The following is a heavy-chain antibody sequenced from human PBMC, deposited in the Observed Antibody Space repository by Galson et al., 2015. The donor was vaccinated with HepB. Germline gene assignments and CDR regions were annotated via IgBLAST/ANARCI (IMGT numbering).Heavy chain of an antibody. V-gene: IGHV3-30*18. D-gene: IGHD3-10*01. CDR3: AKDGRGWFGEFLPEH. CDR2: ISYDGSDK. Sequence: SLRLSCAVSGFTFSSHAMHWVRQAPGEGLEWVAVISYDGSDKYYGDSVKGRFTISRDNSKNTLYLQMNSLGPEDTAVYYCAKDGRGWFGEFLPEHWGQGALVTVSS. CDR1: GFTFSSHA. J-gene: IGHJ4*02.